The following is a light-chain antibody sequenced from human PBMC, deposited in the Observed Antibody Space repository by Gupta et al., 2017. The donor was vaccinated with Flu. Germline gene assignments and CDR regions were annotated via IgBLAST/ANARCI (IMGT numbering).Light chain of an antibody. Sequence: QSALTQPASVSGSPGQSTTISCTGTNNDAGGHHFVPWYQQHAGTAPKPIIYEDSHRPSGVSNRGSASKSGNTASLTISGLQAEDEAEYYCYSYTNSYTWVFGGGTKLTVL. CDR1: NNDAGGHHF. V-gene: IGLV2-14*01. CDR2: EDS. J-gene: IGLJ3*02. CDR3: YSYTNSYTWV.